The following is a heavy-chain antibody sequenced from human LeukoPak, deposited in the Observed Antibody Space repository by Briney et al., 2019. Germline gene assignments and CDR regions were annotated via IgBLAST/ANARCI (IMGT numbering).Heavy chain of an antibody. D-gene: IGHD2-21*02. V-gene: IGHV1-3*01. CDR3: VRDDCAADACYPGGY. CDR1: GYTFTNYV. Sequence: ASVKVSCKASGYTFTNYVVHWVRQAPGQRPEWMGYINAGNGDTKYSKNFQDRVTITRDTPASTAYMEVSSLTSEDTALYSCVRDDCAADACYPGGYWGQGTLVTVSS. J-gene: IGHJ4*02. CDR2: INAGNGDT.